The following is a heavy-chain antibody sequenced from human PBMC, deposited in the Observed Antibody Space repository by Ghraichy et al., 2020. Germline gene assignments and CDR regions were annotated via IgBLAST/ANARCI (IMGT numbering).Heavy chain of an antibody. CDR1: GFTFSSYA. D-gene: IGHD1-26*01. Sequence: SLNISCAASGFTFSSYAMHWVRQAPGKGLEWLSSVTTTGGTTYYADSVKGRFTISRDNSKNTLFLQMSSLRVEDTAVFFCARGIGGTYDYWGQGTLVTVSS. CDR2: VTTTGGTT. CDR3: ARGIGGTYDY. J-gene: IGHJ4*02. V-gene: IGHV3-23*01.